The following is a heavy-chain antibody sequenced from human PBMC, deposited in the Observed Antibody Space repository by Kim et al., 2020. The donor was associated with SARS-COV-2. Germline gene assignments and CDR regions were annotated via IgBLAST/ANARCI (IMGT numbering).Heavy chain of an antibody. D-gene: IGHD3-10*01. Sequence: ASVKVSCKASGYTFTSSHIQWVRQAPGQGLEWVGIINPSGGSATYAQKLQGRVTMTSDTSAGTVYMELSSLSSEDTALYYCARGTWGGGGWGYGSGQYNRFDPWGQGTLVTVSS. V-gene: IGHV1-46*03. CDR1: GYTFTSSH. CDR2: INPSGGSA. CDR3: ARGTWGGGGWGYGSGQYNRFDP. J-gene: IGHJ5*02.